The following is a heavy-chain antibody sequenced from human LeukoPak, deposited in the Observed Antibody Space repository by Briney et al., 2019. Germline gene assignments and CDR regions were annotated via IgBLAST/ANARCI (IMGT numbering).Heavy chain of an antibody. CDR2: FDPEDGET. J-gene: IGHJ4*02. D-gene: IGHD3-3*01. CDR1: GYTLTELS. V-gene: IGHV1-24*01. Sequence: ASVKVSCKVSGYTLTELSMHWVRQAPGKGLEWMGGFDPEDGETIYAQKFQGRVTMTEDTSTDTAYMELSSLRSEDTVVYYCATVNGAFWSGYFVVWGQGTLVTVSS. CDR3: ATVNGAFWSGYFVV.